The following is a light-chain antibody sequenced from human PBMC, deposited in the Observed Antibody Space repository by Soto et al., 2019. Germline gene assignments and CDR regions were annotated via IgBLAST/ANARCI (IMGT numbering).Light chain of an antibody. Sequence: DIQMTQSPSTLSASVGDTVTITCRARQTISGWLAWYQQRPGKAPNLLIFDASTLESGVPSRFSGSGSGTTFTLTISSLQSDDFATYYCLQYNGYYRTFGQGTKVEIK. CDR3: LQYNGYYRT. CDR1: QTISGW. CDR2: DAS. J-gene: IGKJ1*01. V-gene: IGKV1-5*01.